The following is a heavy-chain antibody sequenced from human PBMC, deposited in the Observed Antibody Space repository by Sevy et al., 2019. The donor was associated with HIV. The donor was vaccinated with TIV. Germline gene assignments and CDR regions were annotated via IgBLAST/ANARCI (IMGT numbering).Heavy chain of an antibody. CDR1: GYTFTSYG. D-gene: IGHD3-3*01. Sequence: ASVKVSCKASGYTFTSYGISWVRQAPGQGLEWMGWISAYNGNTNYSQKLQGRVTMTTDTSTSTAYMELRSLRSDDTAVYYCARDLITIFGVVIIHNNVFDYWGQGTLVTVSS. CDR2: ISAYNGNT. CDR3: ARDLITIFGVVIIHNNVFDY. J-gene: IGHJ4*02. V-gene: IGHV1-18*01.